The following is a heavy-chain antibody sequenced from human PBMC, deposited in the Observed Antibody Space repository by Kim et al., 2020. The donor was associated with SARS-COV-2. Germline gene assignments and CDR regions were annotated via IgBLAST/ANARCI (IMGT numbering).Heavy chain of an antibody. V-gene: IGHV4-34*01. D-gene: IGHD2-2*01. Sequence: SETLSLTCAVYGGSFSGYYWSWIRQPPGKGLEWIGEINHSGSTNYNPSLKSRVTISVDTSKNQFSLKLSSVTAADTAVYYCARGQKPRLTIYYYYYGMDVWGQGTTVTVSS. CDR1: GGSFSGYY. CDR2: INHSGST. J-gene: IGHJ6*02. CDR3: ARGQKPRLTIYYYYYGMDV.